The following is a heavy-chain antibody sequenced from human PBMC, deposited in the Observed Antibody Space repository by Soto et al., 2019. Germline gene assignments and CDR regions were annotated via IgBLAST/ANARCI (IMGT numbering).Heavy chain of an antibody. D-gene: IGHD1-7*01. V-gene: IGHV3-53*01. CDR2: IYSGGST. Sequence: GGSLRLSCAASGFTVSSNYMSWVRQAPGKGLEWVSVIYSGGSTYYADSVKGRFTISRDNSKNTLYLQMNSLRAEDTAVYYCARYGDWNYPYFDYWGQGTLVTVSS. J-gene: IGHJ4*02. CDR1: GFTVSSNY. CDR3: ARYGDWNYPYFDY.